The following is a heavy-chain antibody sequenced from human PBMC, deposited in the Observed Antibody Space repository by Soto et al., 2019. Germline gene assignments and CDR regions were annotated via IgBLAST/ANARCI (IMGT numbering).Heavy chain of an antibody. CDR2: INLDGSDS. CDR3: VRDDPGLGLDY. V-gene: IGHV3-74*01. D-gene: IGHD1-26*01. J-gene: IGHJ4*02. CDR1: GFTFTSYG. Sequence: GGSLRLSCAASGFTFTSYGMHWVRQDPGKGLVWVSHINLDGSDSTYADSVRGRFTISRDNAKNTLYLQMNSLRVEDTAVYYCVRDDPGLGLDYWGLGTLVTVSS.